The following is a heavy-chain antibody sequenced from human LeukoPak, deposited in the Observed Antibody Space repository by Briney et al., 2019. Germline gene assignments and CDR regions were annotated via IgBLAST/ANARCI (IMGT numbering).Heavy chain of an antibody. Sequence: SETLSLTCAVYGGSFSGYYWTWVRQSPEKGLEWIAEINHIETTNYNPSLKSRVTISVDTSQNQFSLRLNSVTAADTAVYYCARRGNCSGNTCYHQAFNVWGQGTTVTVSS. D-gene: IGHD2-2*01. V-gene: IGHV4-34*01. CDR3: ARRGNCSGNTCYHQAFNV. CDR2: INHIETT. J-gene: IGHJ6*02. CDR1: GGSFSGYY.